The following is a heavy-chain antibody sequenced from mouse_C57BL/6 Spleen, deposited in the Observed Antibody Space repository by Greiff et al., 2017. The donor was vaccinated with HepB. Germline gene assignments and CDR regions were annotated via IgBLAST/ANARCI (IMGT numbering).Heavy chain of an antibody. J-gene: IGHJ3*01. CDR2: INPNNGGT. D-gene: IGHD4-1*01. CDR3: ASGLGQTY. CDR1: GYTFTDYY. V-gene: IGHV1-26*01. Sequence: VQLQQSGPELVKPGASVKISCKASGYTFTDYYMNWVKQSHGKSLEWIGDINPNNGGTSYNQKFKGKATLTVDKSSSTAYMELRSLTSEDSAVYYCASGLGQTYWGQGTLVTVSA.